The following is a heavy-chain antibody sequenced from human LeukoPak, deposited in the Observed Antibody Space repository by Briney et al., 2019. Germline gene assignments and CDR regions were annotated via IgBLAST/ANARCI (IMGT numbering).Heavy chain of an antibody. CDR1: GGSFSGYY. D-gene: IGHD5-18*01. V-gene: IGHV4-34*01. CDR2: INHSGST. CDR3: ARQHYSYDIDY. Sequence: SETLSLTCDVYGGSFSGYYWSWIRQPPGRGLEWIGEINHSGSTNYNPSLKSRVTISVDTSKNQFSLKLSSVTAADTAVYYCARQHYSYDIDYWGQGTLVTVSS. J-gene: IGHJ4*02.